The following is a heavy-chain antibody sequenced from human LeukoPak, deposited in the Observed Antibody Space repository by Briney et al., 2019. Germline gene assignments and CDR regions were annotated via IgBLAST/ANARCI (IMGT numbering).Heavy chain of an antibody. CDR1: GFTFSSYG. Sequence: GGSLRLSRAASGFTFSSYGMHWVRQAPGKGLEWVAVISYDGSNKYYADSVKGRFTISRDNSKNTLYLQMNSLRAEDTAVYYCAKDRDSSGWYPDYWGQGTLVTVSS. J-gene: IGHJ4*02. V-gene: IGHV3-30*18. D-gene: IGHD6-19*01. CDR2: ISYDGSNK. CDR3: AKDRDSSGWYPDY.